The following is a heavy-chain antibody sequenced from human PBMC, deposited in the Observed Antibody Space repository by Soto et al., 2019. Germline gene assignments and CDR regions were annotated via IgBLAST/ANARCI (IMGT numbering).Heavy chain of an antibody. Sequence: GGSLRLSCAASGFTFSSYAMSWVRQAPGKGLEWVSAISGSGGSTYYADSVKGRFTISRDNSKNTLYLQMNSLRAEDTAVYYCAKDLSYSSSWESFQHWGQGTLVTVSS. V-gene: IGHV3-23*01. J-gene: IGHJ1*01. CDR3: AKDLSYSSSWESFQH. CDR1: GFTFSSYA. D-gene: IGHD6-13*01. CDR2: ISGSGGST.